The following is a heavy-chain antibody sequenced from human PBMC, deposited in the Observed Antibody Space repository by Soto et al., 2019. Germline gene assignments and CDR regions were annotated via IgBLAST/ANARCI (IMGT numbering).Heavy chain of an antibody. V-gene: IGHV6-1*01. J-gene: IGHJ4*02. CDR3: TKEDWKDVPPIH. D-gene: IGHD1-1*01. Sequence: SQTLSLTCAISGESVSSNTAAWNWIRQSPSGGLEWLGRTYYRSKWYNDYAVSVKSRITINPDTSKNQFSLQLNSVTPEDTAIYYCTKEDWKDVPPIHWGQGILVTVSS. CDR1: GESVSSNTAA. CDR2: TYYRSKWYN.